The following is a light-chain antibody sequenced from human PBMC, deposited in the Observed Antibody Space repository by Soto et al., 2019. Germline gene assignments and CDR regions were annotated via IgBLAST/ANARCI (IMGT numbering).Light chain of an antibody. CDR2: LEGSGSY. CDR3: ETCGSNIHWV. V-gene: IGLV4-60*02. Sequence: QAVVTQSSSASASLGYSVKLTCTLSSGHSSYISAWHQQQPGKAPRYLLKLEGSGSYNKGSGVPDLFSGSCAGADRFLTISILQFEDEDYYYWETCGSNIHWVFGGGTKVTVL. J-gene: IGLJ3*02. CDR1: SGHSSYI.